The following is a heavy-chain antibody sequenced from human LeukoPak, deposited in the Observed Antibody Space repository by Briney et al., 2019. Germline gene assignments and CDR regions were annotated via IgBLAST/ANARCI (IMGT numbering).Heavy chain of an antibody. CDR2: IYYSGST. J-gene: IGHJ6*03. CDR1: GGSISSYY. D-gene: IGHD6-13*01. CDR3: ARSAAAGIRYYYYYMDV. Sequence: SETLSLTCTVSGGSISSYYWSWIRQPPGKGLEWIGYIYYSGSTNYNPSLKSRVTISVDTSKNQFSLKLSSVTAADTAVYYCARSAAAGIRYYYYYMDVWGKGNTVTVSS. V-gene: IGHV4-59*01.